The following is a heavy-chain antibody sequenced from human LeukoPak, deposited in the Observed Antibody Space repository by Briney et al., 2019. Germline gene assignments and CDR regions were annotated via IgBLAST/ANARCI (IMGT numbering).Heavy chain of an antibody. J-gene: IGHJ6*03. CDR3: ARLGDEIAVSGLKYYHYSHTDV. CDR1: GGSIRDFY. CDR2: IYYTGTT. V-gene: IGHV4-59*01. Sequence: SETLSLTCSVSGGSIRDFYWTWIRQPPGKGREWIGYIYYTGTTNYSPSLRGRVIMSVDTSRNQFSLNLTSVTPADTAVYFCARLGDEIAVSGLKYYHYSHTDVWGSGTTVAVSS. D-gene: IGHD6-19*01.